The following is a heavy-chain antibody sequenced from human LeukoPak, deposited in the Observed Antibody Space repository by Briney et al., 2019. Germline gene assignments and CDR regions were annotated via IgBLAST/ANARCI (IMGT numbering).Heavy chain of an antibody. J-gene: IGHJ3*02. CDR3: ARHDSSGPYNAFDI. D-gene: IGHD3-22*01. CDR1: GVSISSSTYY. V-gene: IGHV4-39*01. Sequence: SETLSLTCTVSGVSISSSTYYWGWIRQTPGKGLEWIGSIYYRGSTYYNPSLKSRVTISVDTSKNQFSLKLSSVTAADTAVYYCARHDSSGPYNAFDIWGQGTMVTASS. CDR2: IYYRGST.